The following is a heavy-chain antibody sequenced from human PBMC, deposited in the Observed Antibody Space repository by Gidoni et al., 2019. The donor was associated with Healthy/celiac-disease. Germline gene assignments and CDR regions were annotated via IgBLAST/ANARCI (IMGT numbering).Heavy chain of an antibody. CDR2: ISSSSSYI. V-gene: IGHV3-21*01. CDR3: AQRIAVAGTGY. CDR1: GFTFSSYS. D-gene: IGHD6-19*01. J-gene: IGHJ4*02. Sequence: EVQLVESGGGLVKPGGSLRLSCAASGFTFSSYSMNWVRQAPGKGLEWVSSISSSSSYIYYADSVKGRFTISRDNAKNSLYLQMNSLRAEDTAVYYCAQRIAVAGTGYWGQGTLVTVSS.